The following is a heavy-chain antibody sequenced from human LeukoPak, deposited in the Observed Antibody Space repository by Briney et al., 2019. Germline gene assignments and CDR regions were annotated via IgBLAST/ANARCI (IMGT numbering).Heavy chain of an antibody. CDR3: ARALWNGSWDY. J-gene: IGHJ4*02. Sequence: PSETLSLTCTVSGGSISSYYWSWIRQPPGKGLERIGYIYYSGSTNYNPSLKSRVTISVDTSKNQFSLKLSSVTAADTAVYYCARALWNGSWDYWGQGTLVTVSS. CDR2: IYYSGST. D-gene: IGHD1-1*01. CDR1: GGSISSYY. V-gene: IGHV4-59*01.